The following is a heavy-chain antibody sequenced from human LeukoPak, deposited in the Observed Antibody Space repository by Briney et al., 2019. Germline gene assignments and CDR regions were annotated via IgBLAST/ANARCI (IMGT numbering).Heavy chain of an antibody. CDR2: ITSDGNYI. V-gene: IGHV3-21*01. D-gene: IGHD3-9*01. Sequence: GGSLRLSCAASGFTFNTFNMNWVRQAPGKGLEWVSSITSDGNYIYYADSVKGRFTTSRDNAKNSLSLQLNSLRVEDTAVYYCARGHYDVLAASYKWTPDYWGQGTLVTVSS. CDR1: GFTFNTFN. J-gene: IGHJ4*02. CDR3: ARGHYDVLAASYKWTPDY.